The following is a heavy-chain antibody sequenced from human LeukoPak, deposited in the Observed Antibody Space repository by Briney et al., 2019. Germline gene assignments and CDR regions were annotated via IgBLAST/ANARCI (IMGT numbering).Heavy chain of an antibody. CDR3: ARDVATVTTLNWFDP. CDR1: GYTFTSYG. Sequence: ASVKVSCKAPGYTFTSYGISWVRQAPGQGLEWMGWIGAYNGNTNYAQKLQGRVTMTTDTSTSTAYMELRSLRSDDTAVYYCARDVATVTTLNWFDPWGQGTLVTVSS. CDR2: IGAYNGNT. J-gene: IGHJ5*02. V-gene: IGHV1-18*04. D-gene: IGHD4-17*01.